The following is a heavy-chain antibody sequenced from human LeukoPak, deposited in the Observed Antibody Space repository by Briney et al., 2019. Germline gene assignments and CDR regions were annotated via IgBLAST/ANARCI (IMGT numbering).Heavy chain of an antibody. V-gene: IGHV4-38-2*01. Sequence: SETLSLTCAVSAYSISSGYYWGWIRQPPGEGLDWIGSIFHSGTTYYNPSLKSRVTISVDTSKNQFSLKLDSVTAADTAVHYCASDSESRASFDYWGQGTLVTVSS. D-gene: IGHD1-26*01. J-gene: IGHJ4*02. CDR3: ASDSESRASFDY. CDR1: AYSISSGYY. CDR2: IFHSGTT.